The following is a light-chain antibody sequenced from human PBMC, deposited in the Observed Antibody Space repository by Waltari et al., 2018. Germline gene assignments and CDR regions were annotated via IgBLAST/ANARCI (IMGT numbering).Light chain of an antibody. CDR3: GSYTTRATHV. Sequence: QSALTQPASVSGSPGQSLTISSTGTTRAAGVYNYASWYQQHPATTPNLIIFDVNRRPPVVPHRFSGSKSGNTASLTISGLQAEDEADYYCGSYTTRATHVFGIGTKVTVL. CDR2: DVN. CDR1: TRAAGVYNY. V-gene: IGLV2-14*03. J-gene: IGLJ1*01.